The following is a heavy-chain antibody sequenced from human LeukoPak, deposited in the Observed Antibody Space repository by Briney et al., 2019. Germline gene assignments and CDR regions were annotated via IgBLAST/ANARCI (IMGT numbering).Heavy chain of an antibody. CDR3: ARGWELPSS. D-gene: IGHD1-26*01. Sequence: SETLSLTCAVYGGSFSGYYWSWIRQPPGKGLEWIGEINHSGSTNYNPSLKSRVTISVDTSKNQFSLKLSSVTAADTAVYYCARGWELPSSWGQGTLVTVSS. J-gene: IGHJ4*02. V-gene: IGHV4-34*01. CDR1: GGSFSGYY. CDR2: INHSGST.